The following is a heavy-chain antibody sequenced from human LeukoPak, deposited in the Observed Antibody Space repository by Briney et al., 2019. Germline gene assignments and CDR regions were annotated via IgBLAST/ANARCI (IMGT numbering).Heavy chain of an antibody. CDR1: GGSFSGYY. V-gene: IGHV4-34*01. CDR2: INHSGST. J-gene: IGHJ4*02. Sequence: SETLSLTCAVYGGSFSGYYWSWIRQPPGKGLEWIGEINHSGSTNYNPSLKSRVTISVDTSKNQFSLKLSSVTAADTAVYYCARESRITIFGVVWRFDYWGQGTLVTVSS. CDR3: ARESRITIFGVVWRFDY. D-gene: IGHD3-3*01.